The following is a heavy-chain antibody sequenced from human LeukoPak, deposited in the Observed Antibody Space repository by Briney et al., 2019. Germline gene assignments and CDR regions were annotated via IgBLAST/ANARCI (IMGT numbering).Heavy chain of an antibody. J-gene: IGHJ6*02. CDR3: AKDEYSSGWYPPVGMDV. D-gene: IGHD6-19*01. CDR2: ISWNSGSI. CDR1: GFTFDDYA. Sequence: GRSLRLSCAASGFTFDDYAMHWVRQAPGKGLEWVSGISWNSGSIGYADSVKGRFTISRDNAKNPLYLQMNSLRAEDTALYYCAKDEYSSGWYPPVGMDVWGQGTTVTVSS. V-gene: IGHV3-9*01.